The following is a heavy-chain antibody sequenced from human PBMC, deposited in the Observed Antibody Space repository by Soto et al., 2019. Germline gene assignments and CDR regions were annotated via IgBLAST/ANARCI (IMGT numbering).Heavy chain of an antibody. CDR1: GGSFSNFV. J-gene: IGHJ4*02. D-gene: IGHD3-10*01. CDR2: IIPNFGTT. V-gene: IGHV1-69*01. CDR3: ARDFGGEATNRY. Sequence: QVQLVQSGAEVKKPGSSVKVSCKASGGSFSNFVISWVRQAPGQGLEWMGGIIPNFGTTHYAQKFQGKVTITADETTTTAYLELSGLTTEDTYVYYWARDFGGEATNRYWGQGNLVTVSS.